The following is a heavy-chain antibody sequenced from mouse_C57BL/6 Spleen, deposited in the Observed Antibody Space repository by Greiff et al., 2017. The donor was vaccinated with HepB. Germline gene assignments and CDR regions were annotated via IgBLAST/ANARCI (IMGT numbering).Heavy chain of an antibody. CDR1: GYSITSGYY. J-gene: IGHJ2*01. CDR2: ISYDGSN. Sequence: EVHLVESGPGLVKPSQSLSLTCSVTGYSITSGYYWNWIRQFPGNKLEWMGYISYDGSNNYNPSLKNRISITRDTSKNQFFLKLNSVTTEDTATYYCASVIYYDFDYWGQGTTLTVSS. V-gene: IGHV3-6*01. D-gene: IGHD2-1*01. CDR3: ASVIYYDFDY.